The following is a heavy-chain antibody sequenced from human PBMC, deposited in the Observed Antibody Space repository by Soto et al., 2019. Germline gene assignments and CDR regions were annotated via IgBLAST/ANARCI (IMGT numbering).Heavy chain of an antibody. CDR3: ARGPIATYYFDH. V-gene: IGHV1-18*01. D-gene: IGHD2-21*01. J-gene: IGHJ4*02. CDR1: GYTFTSHG. CDR2: LSAFGGIT. Sequence: AASVKVSCKASGYTFTSHGISWVQQAPGQRLEWMGMLSAFGGITSYAQKFQGRVTITRDTSTSTVYMELSSLRSEDTAVYYCARGPIATYYFDHWGLGTLVTVSS.